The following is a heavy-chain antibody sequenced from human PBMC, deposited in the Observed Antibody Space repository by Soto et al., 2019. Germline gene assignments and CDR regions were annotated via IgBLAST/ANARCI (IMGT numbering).Heavy chain of an antibody. D-gene: IGHD6-13*01. J-gene: IGHJ5*02. V-gene: IGHV3-21*01. CDR3: TRDASRDSSARGWFDP. CDR1: GFTFTSYA. Sequence: GGSLRLSCAASGFTFTSYAMSWVRQAPGKGLEWVSTISSNSAYIYYTDALRGRFTISRDNAKNSLHLQMNSLRAEDTAVYYCTRDASRDSSARGWFDPWGPGTLVTVSS. CDR2: ISSNSAYI.